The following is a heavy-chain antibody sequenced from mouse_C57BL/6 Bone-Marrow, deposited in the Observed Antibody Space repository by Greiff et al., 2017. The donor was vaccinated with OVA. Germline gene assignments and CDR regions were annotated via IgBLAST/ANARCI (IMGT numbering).Heavy chain of an antibody. CDR2: INPNNGGT. V-gene: IGHV1-18*01. CDR1: GYTFTDYN. D-gene: IGHD1-1*01. Sequence: VQLKQSGPELVKPGASVKIPCKASGYTFTDYNMDWVKQSHGKSLEWIGDINPNNGGTIYNQKFKGKATLTVDKSSSTAYMALRSLTSEDTAVYYCARDDYYGSSMGYWYFDVWGTGTTVTVSS. J-gene: IGHJ1*03. CDR3: ARDDYYGSSMGYWYFDV.